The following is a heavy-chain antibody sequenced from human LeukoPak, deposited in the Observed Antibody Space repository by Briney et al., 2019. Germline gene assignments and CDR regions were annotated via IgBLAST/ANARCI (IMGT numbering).Heavy chain of an antibody. CDR3: ARGGCSGGSCLGQLYYYYYYMDV. D-gene: IGHD2-15*01. CDR1: GASISSGSYY. J-gene: IGHJ6*03. CDR2: IFTTGST. Sequence: SETLSLTCTVSGASISSGSYYWSWVRQPAGKGLEWIGRIFTTGSTNYNPSLKSRVTISVDASNNQFSLRLSSVTAADTAVYYCARGGCSGGSCLGQLYYYYYYMDVWGKGTTVTVSS. V-gene: IGHV4-61*02.